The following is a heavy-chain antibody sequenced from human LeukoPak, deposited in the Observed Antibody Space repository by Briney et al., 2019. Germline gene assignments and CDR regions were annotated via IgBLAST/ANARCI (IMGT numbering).Heavy chain of an antibody. D-gene: IGHD2-21*02. V-gene: IGHV3-30*02. CDR3: TQPIVVVTAVSNVEAFDI. Sequence: GGSLRLSCAVSGFSFSGSGMHWVRQAPGKGLEWVAFIQFDATNTYYGEAVKGRFTISRDNSKDTLYVQMNSLKPEDTAVYYCTQPIVVVTAVSNVEAFDIWGQGTMVTVSS. CDR2: IQFDATNT. CDR1: GFSFSGSG. J-gene: IGHJ3*02.